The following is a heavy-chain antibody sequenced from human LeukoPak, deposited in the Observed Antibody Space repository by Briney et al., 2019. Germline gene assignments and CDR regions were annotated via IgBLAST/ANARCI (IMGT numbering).Heavy chain of an antibody. CDR1: GGTFSSYA. CDR3: ASRYCGGDCYPTRHLDI. D-gene: IGHD2-21*02. V-gene: IGHV1-69*04. CDR2: IIPIFGIA. J-gene: IGHJ3*02. Sequence: SVKVSCKASGGTFSSYAISWVRQAPGQGLEWMGRIIPIFGIANYAQKFQGRVTITADKSTSTASMELSSLRSEDTAVYYCASRYCGGDCYPTRHLDIWGQGTMVTVSS.